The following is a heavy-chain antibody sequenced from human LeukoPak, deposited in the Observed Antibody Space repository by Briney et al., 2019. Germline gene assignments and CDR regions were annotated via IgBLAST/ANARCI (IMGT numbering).Heavy chain of an antibody. V-gene: IGHV3-9*01. J-gene: IGHJ4*02. Sequence: GGSLRLSCAASGFTFDDYAMHWVRQAPGKGLEWVSGISWNSGSIGYADSVKGRFTISRDNAKKSLYLQMNSLRAEDTALYYCAKFNDYGDYGGTFDYWGQGTLVTVSS. CDR1: GFTFDDYA. CDR2: ISWNSGSI. D-gene: IGHD4-17*01. CDR3: AKFNDYGDYGGTFDY.